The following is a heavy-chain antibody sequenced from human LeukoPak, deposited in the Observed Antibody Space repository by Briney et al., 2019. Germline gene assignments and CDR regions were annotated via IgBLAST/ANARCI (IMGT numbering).Heavy chain of an antibody. D-gene: IGHD5-12*01. J-gene: IGHJ4*02. CDR2: IIPILGIA. CDR3: ARGSGYDSVGFDY. V-gene: IGHV1-69*04. Sequence: SVNVSCKASGYTFTSYGISWVRQAPGQGLEWMGRIIPILGIANYAQKFQGRVTITADKSTSTAYMELSSLRSEDTAVYYCARGSGYDSVGFDYWGQGTLVTASS. CDR1: GYTFTSYG.